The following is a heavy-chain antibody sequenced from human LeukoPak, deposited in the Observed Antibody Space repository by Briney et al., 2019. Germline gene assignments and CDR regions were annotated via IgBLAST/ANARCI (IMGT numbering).Heavy chain of an antibody. V-gene: IGHV4-38-2*02. CDR3: AGAVEMATAFDY. D-gene: IGHD5-24*01. Sequence: PSETLSLTCTVSGYSISSGYYWSWIRQPPGKGLEWIGEINHSGSTNYNPSLKSRVTISVDTSKNQFSLKLSSVTAADTAVYYCAGAVEMATAFDYWGQGTLVTVSS. CDR2: INHSGST. J-gene: IGHJ4*02. CDR1: GYSISSGYY.